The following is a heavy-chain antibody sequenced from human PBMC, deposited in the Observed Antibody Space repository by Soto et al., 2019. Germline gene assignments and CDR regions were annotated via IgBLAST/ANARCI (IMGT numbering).Heavy chain of an antibody. J-gene: IGHJ5*02. CDR1: GFTFSSYD. CDR3: ARGSGGVLDP. CDR2: IGTAGDT. Sequence: EVQLVESGGGLVQPGGSLRLSCAASGFTFSSYDMHWVRQATGKGLEWVSAIGTAGDTYYAGSVKGRFTISRENAKNSLYVQMNSLRAGDTAVYYCARGSGGVLDPWGQGTLVTVSS. D-gene: IGHD3-16*01. V-gene: IGHV3-13*04.